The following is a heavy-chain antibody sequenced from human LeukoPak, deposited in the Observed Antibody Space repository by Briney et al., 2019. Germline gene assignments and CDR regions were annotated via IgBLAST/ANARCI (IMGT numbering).Heavy chain of an antibody. CDR1: GGSFSGYY. J-gene: IGHJ3*02. V-gene: IGHV4-34*01. CDR2: INHSGST. Sequence: SETLSLTCAVYGGSFSGYYWSWIRQPPGKGLEWIGEINHSGSTNYNPSLKSRVTISVDTSKNQFSLKLSSVTAADTAVYYCARGPRSYYYDSSGYYPPFGGAFDIWGQGTMVTVSS. CDR3: ARGPRSYYYDSSGYYPPFGGAFDI. D-gene: IGHD3-22*01.